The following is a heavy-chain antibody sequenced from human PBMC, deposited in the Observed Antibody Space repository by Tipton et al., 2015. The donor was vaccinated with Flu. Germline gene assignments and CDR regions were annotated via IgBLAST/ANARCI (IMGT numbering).Heavy chain of an antibody. D-gene: IGHD2-8*01. J-gene: IGHJ6*02. CDR1: GFTFSSYW. Sequence: SLRLSCAASGFTFSSYWMHWVRQAPGKGLVWVSRINTDGSSTIYADSVKGRFTISRDNANNTMYLQMNSLRDEDTAVYYCARAQPYDSYGMDVWGQGTTVTASS. CDR2: INTDGSST. V-gene: IGHV3-74*01. CDR3: ARAQPYDSYGMDV.